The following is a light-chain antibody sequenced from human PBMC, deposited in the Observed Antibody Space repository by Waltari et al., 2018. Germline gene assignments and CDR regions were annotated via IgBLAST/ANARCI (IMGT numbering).Light chain of an antibody. CDR1: SSDVGGYNA. CDR2: DVS. V-gene: IGLV2-14*03. CDR3: SSYTTSSTLE. J-gene: IGLJ2*01. Sequence: QSALTQPASVSGSPGQSLTIPCTGTSSDVGGYNAVSWYQQHPGKAPKLMIYDVSNRPSGVSNRFSGSKSGNTASLTISGLQAEDEADYYCSSYTTSSTLEFGGGTKLTVL.